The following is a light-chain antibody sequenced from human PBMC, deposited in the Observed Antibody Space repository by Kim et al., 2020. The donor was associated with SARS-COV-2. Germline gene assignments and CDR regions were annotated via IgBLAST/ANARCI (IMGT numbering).Light chain of an antibody. CDR3: QQRSNSYT. CDR1: QSVSSY. CDR2: DAS. J-gene: IGKJ2*01. V-gene: IGKV3-11*01. Sequence: EIVLTQSPATLSLSPGERATLSCRASQSVSSYLAWYQQKPGQAPRLLIYDASNRATDIPARFSGSGSGTDFTLTISSLEPEDFAVYYCQQRSNSYTVGQGTKLEI.